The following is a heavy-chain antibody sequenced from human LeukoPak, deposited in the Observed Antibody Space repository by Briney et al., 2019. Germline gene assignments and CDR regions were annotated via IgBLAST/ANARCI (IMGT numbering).Heavy chain of an antibody. CDR1: GFSFSGYA. CDR2: IGTTDGST. Sequence: GSLRLSCAASGFSFSGYAMSWVRQAPDKGLEWVSHIGTTDGSTFYADSVKGRFTISRDNSKNTLYLQMNSLRAEDTAVYFCARKHLQTPFVFLDVWGQGTTVTVSS. D-gene: IGHD2/OR15-2a*01. V-gene: IGHV3-23*01. CDR3: ARKHLQTPFVFLDV. J-gene: IGHJ6*02.